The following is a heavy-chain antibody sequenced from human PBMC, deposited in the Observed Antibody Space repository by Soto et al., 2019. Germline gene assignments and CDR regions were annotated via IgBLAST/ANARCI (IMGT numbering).Heavy chain of an antibody. Sequence: EVQLLESGGGLVQPGGSLRLSCAASGFTFSSYAMSWVRQAPGKGLEWVSAISGSGGSTYYADSVKGRFTISRDNSKNTPYLQMNSLRAEDTAVYYCERQLLWDYFDYWGQGTLVTVSS. CDR2: ISGSGGST. D-gene: IGHD2-2*01. CDR3: ERQLLWDYFDY. V-gene: IGHV3-23*01. CDR1: GFTFSSYA. J-gene: IGHJ4*02.